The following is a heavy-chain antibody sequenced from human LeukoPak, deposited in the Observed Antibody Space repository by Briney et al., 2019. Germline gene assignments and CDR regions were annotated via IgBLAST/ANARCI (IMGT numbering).Heavy chain of an antibody. V-gene: IGHV4-30-4*01. CDR3: ARAAADTNSWYYFDY. D-gene: IGHD2/OR15-2a*01. J-gene: IGHJ4*02. CDR2: IHYSGST. CDR1: GDSISSGDHY. Sequence: SQTLSLTRTVSGDSISSGDHYWSWIRQPPGEGLEWIGYIHYSGSTYYNPSVKSRVIISVAMSKNQFSLSLDSLTAADSAVYYCARAAADTNSWYYFDYWGQGTLVTVSS.